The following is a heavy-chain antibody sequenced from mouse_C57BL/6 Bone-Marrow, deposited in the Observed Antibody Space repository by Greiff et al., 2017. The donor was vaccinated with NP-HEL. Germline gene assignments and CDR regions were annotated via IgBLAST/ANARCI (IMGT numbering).Heavy chain of an antibody. D-gene: IGHD1-1*01. V-gene: IGHV1-5*01. CDR3: KGLFYYYSSSYRYWYFDV. J-gene: IGHJ1*03. CDR2: IYPGNSDT. CDR1: GYTFTSYW. Sequence: EVQLQQSGTVLARPGASVKMSCKTSGYTFTSYWMHWVKQRPGQGLEWIGAIYPGNSDTSYNQKFKGKAKLTAVTSASTAYMELSSLTNEDSAVYYCKGLFYYYSSSYRYWYFDVWGTGTTVTVSS.